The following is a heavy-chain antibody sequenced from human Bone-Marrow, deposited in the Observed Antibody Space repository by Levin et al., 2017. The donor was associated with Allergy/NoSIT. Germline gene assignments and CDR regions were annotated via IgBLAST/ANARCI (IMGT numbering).Heavy chain of an antibody. J-gene: IGHJ6*02. CDR2: VTPKSGAS. V-gene: IGHV1-2*06. Sequence: GGSLRLSCKTSGSTFTDHNMHWVRQAPGQGLEWMGRVTPKSGASNYAQKFRGRVSMTTNTSINTAYMELRSLKSDDTAVYYCARDGTNTLFGMIILFYYGLDVWGQGTTLTVSS. CDR3: ARDGTNTLFGMIILFYYGLDV. D-gene: IGHD3-3*01. CDR1: GSTFTDHN.